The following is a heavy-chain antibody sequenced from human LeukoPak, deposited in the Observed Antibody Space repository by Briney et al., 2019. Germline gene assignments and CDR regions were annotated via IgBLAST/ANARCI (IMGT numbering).Heavy chain of an antibody. CDR2: ISSSSSYI. CDR1: GFTFSSYS. D-gene: IGHD5-12*01. V-gene: IGHV3-21*01. J-gene: IGHJ4*02. Sequence: RGSLRLSCAASGFTFSSYSMNWVRQAPGKGLEWVSSISSSSSYIYYADSVKGRFTISRDNAKNSLYLQMNSLRAEDTAVYYCARDIVAALDYWGQGTLVTVSS. CDR3: ARDIVAALDY.